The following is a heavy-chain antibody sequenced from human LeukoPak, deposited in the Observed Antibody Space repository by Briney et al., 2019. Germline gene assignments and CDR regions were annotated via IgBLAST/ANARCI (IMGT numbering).Heavy chain of an antibody. J-gene: IGHJ4*01. CDR1: GFTFSSYT. D-gene: IGHD3-10*01. V-gene: IGHV3-23*01. Sequence: GGSLRLSCAASGFTFSSYTMSWVRQAPGKGLEWVLYINGSSDSIVYAASVRGRFTISRDNSKNSLYLQMNSLRVEDTAVYYCAKDQGFGHGSYAGDTFDYWGLENLVTVSS. CDR3: AKDQGFGHGSYAGDTFDY. CDR2: INGSSDSI.